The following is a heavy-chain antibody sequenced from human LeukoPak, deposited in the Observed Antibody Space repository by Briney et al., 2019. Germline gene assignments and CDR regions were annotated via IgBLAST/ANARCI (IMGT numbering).Heavy chain of an antibody. D-gene: IGHD3-22*01. V-gene: IGHV1-58*01. J-gene: IGHJ3*02. CDR3: AADSSGYISNDAFDI. CDR2: IVVGSGNT. Sequence: SVKVSCKASGFTFTSSAVQWVRQARGQRLEWIGWIVVGSGNTNYAQKFQGRVTITRDMSTSTAYMELSSLRSEDTAVYYCAADSSGYISNDAFDIWGQGTMVTVSS. CDR1: GFTFTSSA.